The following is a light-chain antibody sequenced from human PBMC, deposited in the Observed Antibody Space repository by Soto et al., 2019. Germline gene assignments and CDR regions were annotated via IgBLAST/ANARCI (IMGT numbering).Light chain of an antibody. CDR3: QQYNHWPRMLS. J-gene: IGKJ4*01. CDR2: GAS. CDR1: QSVRGNY. V-gene: IGKV3-20*01. Sequence: EIVLTQSPGTLSLSPGARATLFCRATQSVRGNYLAWYRQRPGQAPRLLIYGASSRATGVPDRFRGSGSGTDFTLTISRLEPEDFAVYYCQQYNHWPRMLSFGGGTRVEL.